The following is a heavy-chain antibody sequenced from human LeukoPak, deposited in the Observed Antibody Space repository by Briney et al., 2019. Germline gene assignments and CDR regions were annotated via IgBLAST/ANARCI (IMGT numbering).Heavy chain of an antibody. CDR2: ISQGAPT. CDR1: GHSLSSPYY. J-gene: IGHJ4*02. CDR3: ASDAPGLLGY. V-gene: IGHV4-38-2*02. D-gene: IGHD2-15*01. Sequence: SETLSLTCTVCGHSLSSPYYWAWLRQPPGKGLEWIGSISQGAPTYYKPSLKRRVTLPVDSPKNQVSVKQRPETAADAGIIYCASDAPGLLGYWGQGTLVTVSS.